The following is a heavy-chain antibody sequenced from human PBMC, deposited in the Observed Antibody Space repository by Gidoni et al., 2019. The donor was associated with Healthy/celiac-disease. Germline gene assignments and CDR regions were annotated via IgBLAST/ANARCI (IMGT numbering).Heavy chain of an antibody. V-gene: IGHV3-21*01. CDR3: ARDSIVVVPAAILWFDP. D-gene: IGHD2-2*01. CDR1: GFTFSSYS. Sequence: EVQLVESGGGLVKPGGSLRLSCAASGFTFSSYSMNWVRQAPGKGLEWVSSISSSSSYIYYADSVKGRFTISRDNAKNSLYLQMNSLIAEDTAVYYCARDSIVVVPAAILWFDPWGQGTLVTVSS. CDR2: ISSSSSYI. J-gene: IGHJ5*02.